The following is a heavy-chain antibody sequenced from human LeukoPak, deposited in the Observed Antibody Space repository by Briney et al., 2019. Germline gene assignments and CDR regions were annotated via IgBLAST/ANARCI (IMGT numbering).Heavy chain of an antibody. CDR1: GGSFSDYY. D-gene: IGHD3-22*01. CDR2: INQSGST. V-gene: IGHV4-34*01. Sequence: PSDTLSLTCSVYGGSFSDYYLSWLRQPPAKGLDWIGEINQSGSTNYNPSLKSRVTISVDTSKNQFSLKLSSVTAADTAVYYCARDGLLPPWAFDIWGQGTMVTVSS. J-gene: IGHJ3*02. CDR3: ARDGLLPPWAFDI.